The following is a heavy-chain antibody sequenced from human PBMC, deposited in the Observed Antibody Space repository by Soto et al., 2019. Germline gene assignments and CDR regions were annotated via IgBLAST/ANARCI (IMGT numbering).Heavy chain of an antibody. CDR2: IDWDDDK. V-gene: IGHV2-5*02. J-gene: IGHJ4*02. D-gene: IGHD6-19*01. CDR1: GFSLSSTRMA. CDR3: AHIVVDGLAYYFDY. Sequence: QITLKESGPTLVKPTQTLTLTCTFSGFSLSSTRMAVGWIRQPPGKALEWLELIDWDDDKRYSPFLKSRLTNTKDTSKNNMLLTRSSMEPKDPEIYYCAHIVVDGLAYYFDYWGQGTLVTVSS.